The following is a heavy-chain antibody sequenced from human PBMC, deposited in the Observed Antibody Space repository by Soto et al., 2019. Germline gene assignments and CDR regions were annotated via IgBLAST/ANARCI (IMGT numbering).Heavy chain of an antibody. V-gene: IGHV3-23*01. J-gene: IGHJ4*02. CDR3: ARIGPYCGGDCYSDFDF. CDR1: GFTFNTYG. D-gene: IGHD2-21*02. Sequence: PGGSLRLSCAASGFTFNTYGMTWVRQAPGKGLEWVSTVSGSGGGTYYADSVKGRFTISRVNSKNTMYLQMSNLRAEDTAVYFCARIGPYCGGDCYSDFDFWGLGTPVT. CDR2: VSGSGGGT.